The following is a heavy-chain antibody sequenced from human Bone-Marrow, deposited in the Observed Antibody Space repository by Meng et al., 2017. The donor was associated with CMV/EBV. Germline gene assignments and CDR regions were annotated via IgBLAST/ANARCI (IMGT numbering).Heavy chain of an antibody. Sequence: EVQLVESGGTLVQPGGSLRLSCGVSGFTVRNYWMHWVRQRSGKGLEWVSRIDNNDGRSTSYADSVRGRFTISRDNAKNTLYLQMDSLRVEDTAVYYCARGVAESLGWEMGYWGQGPLVTVSS. J-gene: IGHJ4*02. D-gene: IGHD1-26*01. CDR3: ARGVAESLGWEMGY. CDR2: IDNNDGRST. V-gene: IGHV3-74*01. CDR1: GFTVRNYW.